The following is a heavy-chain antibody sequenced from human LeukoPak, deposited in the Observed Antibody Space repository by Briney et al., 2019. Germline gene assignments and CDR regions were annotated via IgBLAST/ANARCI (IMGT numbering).Heavy chain of an antibody. CDR2: ISTSSSYI. CDR3: ARATWDPNYYYYMDV. D-gene: IGHD1-26*01. CDR1: RLTFSSYV. J-gene: IGHJ6*03. V-gene: IGHV3-21*01. Sequence: GGSLRLSCAASRLTFSSYVMKWVRQVPGKWLEWVSSISTSSSYIYYADSVKGRFTISRDNAKNSPYLQMNSLRAEDTALYYCARATWDPNYYYYMDVWGKGTTVTISS.